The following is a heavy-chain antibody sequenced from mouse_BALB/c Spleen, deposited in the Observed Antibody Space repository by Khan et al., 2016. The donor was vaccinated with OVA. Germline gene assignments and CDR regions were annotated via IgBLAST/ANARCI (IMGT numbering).Heavy chain of an antibody. CDR1: GYTFTSYY. CDR2: INPSNGGT. J-gene: IGHJ3*01. D-gene: IGHD2-1*01. V-gene: IGHV1S81*02. Sequence: QVQLQQSGAELVKPGASVRLSCKASGYTFTSYYLYWVKQRPGQGLGWIGDINPSNGGTNFNEKFKSKATLTVDKSSSTAYMQLSSLTSEDSAVYYCTRSGYGTFAYWGQGTLVTVSA. CDR3: TRSGYGTFAY.